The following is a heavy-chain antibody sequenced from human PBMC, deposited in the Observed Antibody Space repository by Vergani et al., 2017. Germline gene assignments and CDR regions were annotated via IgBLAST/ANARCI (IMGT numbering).Heavy chain of an antibody. V-gene: IGHV4-4*02. CDR1: GGSISSSNW. J-gene: IGHJ3*02. CDR2: IYHSGST. Sequence: QVQLQESGPGLVKPSGTLSLTCAVSGGSISSSNWWSWVRPPPGKGLEWIGEIYHSGSTNYNPSLKSLVTISVDKSKNQFSLKLSSVTAADTAVYYCARRVFSYGLSTGGALDIWGQGTMVTVSS. CDR3: ARRVFSYGLSTGGALDI. D-gene: IGHD5-18*01.